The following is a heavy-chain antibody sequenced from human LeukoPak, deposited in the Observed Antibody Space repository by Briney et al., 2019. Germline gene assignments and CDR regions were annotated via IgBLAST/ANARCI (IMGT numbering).Heavy chain of an antibody. J-gene: IGHJ4*02. CDR1: GFTFSSYW. CDR2: IKQDGSEK. CDR3: ARSEEVVVITPFGY. Sequence: PGGSLRLSCAASGFTFSSYWMSWVRQAPGKGLEWVANIKQDGSEKYYVDSVKGRFTISRDNAKNSLYLQMNSLRAEDTALYYCARSEEVVVITPFGYWGQGTLVTVSS. D-gene: IGHD3-22*01. V-gene: IGHV3-7*03.